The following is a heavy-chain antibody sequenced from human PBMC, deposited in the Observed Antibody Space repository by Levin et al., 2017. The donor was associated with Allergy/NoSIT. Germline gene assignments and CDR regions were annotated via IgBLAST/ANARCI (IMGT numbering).Heavy chain of an antibody. D-gene: IGHD5-18*01. CDR1: GFSLSTSGMC. CDR3: ARIPHLGYNYGYYYGMDV. CDR2: IDWDDDK. V-gene: IGHV2-70*11. Sequence: QTLSLTCPFSGFSLSTSGMCVSWIRQPPGKALEWLARIDWDDDKYYSTSLKTRLTISKDTPKNQVVLTMTNMDPVDTAPYYCARIPHLGYNYGYYYGMDVWGQGTTVTVSS. J-gene: IGHJ6*02.